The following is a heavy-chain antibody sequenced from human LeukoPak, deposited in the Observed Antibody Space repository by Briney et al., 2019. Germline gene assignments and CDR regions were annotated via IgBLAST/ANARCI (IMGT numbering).Heavy chain of an antibody. Sequence: GGSLRLSCAASGFTFSSYWMSWVRQPPGKGLEWVANIKQDGSEKYYVESVKGRFTISTANAKNPPYLQMNSVSAEDTAVYYCARLREIPVFGVVTKSTSYFDYWGQGTLVTVSS. V-gene: IGHV3-7*01. CDR3: ARLREIPVFGVVTKSTSYFDY. J-gene: IGHJ4*02. CDR1: GFTFSSYW. D-gene: IGHD3-3*01. CDR2: IKQDGSEK.